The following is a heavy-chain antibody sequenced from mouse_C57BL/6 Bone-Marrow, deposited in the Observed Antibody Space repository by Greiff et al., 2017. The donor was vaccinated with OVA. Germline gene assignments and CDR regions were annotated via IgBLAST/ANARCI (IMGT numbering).Heavy chain of an antibody. Sequence: EVMLVESGGGLVKPGGSLKLSCAASGFTFSSYAMSWVRQTPEKRLEWVATISDGGSYTYYPDNVKGRFTITRDNAKNNLYLQMSHLKSEDTAMYYCARPPYYYGSSYLAYWGQGTLVTVSA. CDR3: ARPPYYYGSSYLAY. V-gene: IGHV5-4*03. CDR2: ISDGGSYT. CDR1: GFTFSSYA. J-gene: IGHJ3*01. D-gene: IGHD1-1*01.